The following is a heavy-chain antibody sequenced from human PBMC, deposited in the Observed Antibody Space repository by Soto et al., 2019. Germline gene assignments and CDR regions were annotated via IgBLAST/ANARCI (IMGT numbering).Heavy chain of an antibody. CDR2: IGTAGDT. V-gene: IGHV3-13*01. J-gene: IGHJ6*02. CDR3: ARGTRAAGKGRYYYYYYGMDV. CDR1: GFTFSSYD. Sequence: GGSLRLSCAASGFTFSSYDMHWVRQATGKGLEWVSAIGTAGDTYYPGSVKGRFTISRENAKNSLYLQMNSLRAGDTAVYYCARGTRAAGKGRYYYYYYGMDVWGQGTTVTVSS. D-gene: IGHD6-13*01.